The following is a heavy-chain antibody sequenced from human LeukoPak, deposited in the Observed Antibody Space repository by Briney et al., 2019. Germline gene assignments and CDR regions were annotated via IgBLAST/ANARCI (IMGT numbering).Heavy chain of an antibody. J-gene: IGHJ3*02. D-gene: IGHD6-19*01. CDR1: GGSISSSSYY. Sequence: KSSETLSLTCTVSGGSISSSSYYWGWIRQPPGKGLEWIGSIYYSGSTYYNAPLKSRVTISVDTSKNQFSLNLSSVTAADTAVYYCARPRLGTDAFDIWGQGKMVTVAS. CDR3: ARPRLGTDAFDI. CDR2: IYYSGST. V-gene: IGHV4-39*01.